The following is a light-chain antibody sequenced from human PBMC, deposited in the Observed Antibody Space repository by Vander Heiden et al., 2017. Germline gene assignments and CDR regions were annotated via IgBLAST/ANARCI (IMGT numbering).Light chain of an antibody. J-gene: IGKJ4*01. Sequence: EIVLTQPPATLSLSPGERATLSFSASQSISSYLAWYQQKPGQAPMLLIYDASNSATGIPARFSGSGSGTDFTLTISSLEPEDFAVYYCQQRSNWPPLTFGGGTKVEIK. CDR3: QQRSNWPPLT. V-gene: IGKV3-11*01. CDR1: QSISSY. CDR2: DAS.